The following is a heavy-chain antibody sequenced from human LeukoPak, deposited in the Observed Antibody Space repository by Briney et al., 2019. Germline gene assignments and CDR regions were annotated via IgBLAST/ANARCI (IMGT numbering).Heavy chain of an antibody. V-gene: IGHV4-39*07. J-gene: IGHJ4*02. CDR1: GDSISSSSYY. Sequence: SETLSLTCTVSGDSISSSSYYWGWIRQPPGKGLEWLGDISYSGSTYYNPSLKSRVTISVDTSKNQFSLKLSSVTAADTAVYYCARSYYYDSSGYYEDYWGQGTLVTVSS. CDR2: ISYSGST. D-gene: IGHD3-22*01. CDR3: ARSYYYDSSGYYEDY.